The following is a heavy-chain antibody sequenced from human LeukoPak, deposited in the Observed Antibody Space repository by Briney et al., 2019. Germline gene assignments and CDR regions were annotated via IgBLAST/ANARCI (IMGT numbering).Heavy chain of an antibody. CDR1: GYTFTSYA. Sequence: ASVKVSCKASGYTFTSYAMNWVRQAPGQGLEWMGWINTNTGNPTYAQGFTGRFVFSLDTSVSTAYLQISSLKAEDTAVYYCAREGHIVVVVAANAPYYYYGMDVWGQGTTVTVSS. V-gene: IGHV7-4-1*02. D-gene: IGHD2-15*01. J-gene: IGHJ6*02. CDR2: INTNTGNP. CDR3: AREGHIVVVVAANAPYYYYGMDV.